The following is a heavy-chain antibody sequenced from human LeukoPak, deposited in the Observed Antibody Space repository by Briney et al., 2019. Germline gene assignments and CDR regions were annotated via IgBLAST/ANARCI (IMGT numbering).Heavy chain of an antibody. CDR1: GFTFSSYG. D-gene: IGHD3-16*01. J-gene: IGHJ4*02. V-gene: IGHV3-33*06. Sequence: GGSLRLSCAASGFTFSSYGMHWVRQAPGEGLERVAVIWYDGSNKYYADSVKGRFTISSDNSKNKLYLQMNSLRAEDTAVYYCAKTLGGGEHYFDYWGQGTLVTVSS. CDR2: IWYDGSNK. CDR3: AKTLGGGEHYFDY.